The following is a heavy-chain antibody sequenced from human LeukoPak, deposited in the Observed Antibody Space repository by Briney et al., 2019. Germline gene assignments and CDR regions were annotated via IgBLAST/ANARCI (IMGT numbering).Heavy chain of an antibody. V-gene: IGHV3-15*01. Sequence: GGSLRLSCAASGFTFSNAWMSWVRQAPGKGLEWVGRIKSKTDGGTTDYAAPVKGRFTISRDDSKNTLYLQMNSLKTEDTAVYYCAKCVIVGATNFDYWGQGTLVTVSS. CDR1: GFTFSNAW. CDR3: AKCVIVGATNFDY. CDR2: IKSKTDGGTT. J-gene: IGHJ4*02. D-gene: IGHD1-26*01.